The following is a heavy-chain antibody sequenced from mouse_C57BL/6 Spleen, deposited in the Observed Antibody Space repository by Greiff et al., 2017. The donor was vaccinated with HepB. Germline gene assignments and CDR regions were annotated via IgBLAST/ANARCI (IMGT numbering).Heavy chain of an antibody. Sequence: VQLQQPGAELVRPGTSVKLSCKASGYTFTSYWMHWVKQRPGQGLEWIGVIDPSDSYTNYNQKFKGKATLTVDTSSSTAYMQLSSLTSEDSAVYYCARLYDYGYWGQGPTLPVSS. CDR1: GYTFTSYW. J-gene: IGHJ2*01. CDR2: IDPSDSYT. D-gene: IGHD2-4*01. CDR3: ARLYDYGY. V-gene: IGHV1-59*01.